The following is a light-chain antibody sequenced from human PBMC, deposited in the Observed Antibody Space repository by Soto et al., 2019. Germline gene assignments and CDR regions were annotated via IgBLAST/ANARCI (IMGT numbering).Light chain of an antibody. Sequence: QSVLTQPASVSGSPGQSITIYCTGTSSDVGGYNLVSWYQHHPGKAPKVMIYEDSERPSGVSNRFSGSKSGNTASLTISGLQAEDEADYYCCSYAGPYTWVFGGGTKPTVL. CDR3: CSYAGPYTWV. CDR2: EDS. CDR1: SSDVGGYNL. J-gene: IGLJ3*02. V-gene: IGLV2-23*01.